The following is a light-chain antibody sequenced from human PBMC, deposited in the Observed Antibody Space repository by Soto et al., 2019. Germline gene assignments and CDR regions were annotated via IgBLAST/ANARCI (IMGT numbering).Light chain of an antibody. CDR2: GAS. V-gene: IGKV3-15*01. Sequence: EIGMTQSPATLSVSPGERVTVSCRASQSVSSNLAWYQQKPGQAPRLLIYGASTRATGIPARFSGTGSGTDFTLTISSLQSEDFAIYYCQQYYKSWTFGPGTKVEV. CDR3: QQYYKSWT. J-gene: IGKJ1*01. CDR1: QSVSSN.